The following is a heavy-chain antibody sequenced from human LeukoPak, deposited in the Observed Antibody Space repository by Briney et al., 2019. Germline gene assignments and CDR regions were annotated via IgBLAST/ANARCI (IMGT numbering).Heavy chain of an antibody. CDR2: FSYSGTT. V-gene: IGHV4-39*02. D-gene: IGHD5-18*01. Sequence: SETLSLTCTVSSASINSSPYFWAWIRQSPGKGLEWIGSFSYSGTTYYNPSLKSRVTISVDTSKNQFSLKLNSVTAADTAVYYCARDVGRYTYGYRPTELYWYFDLWGRGTRVTVSS. J-gene: IGHJ2*01. CDR1: SASINSSPYF. CDR3: ARDVGRYTYGYRPTELYWYFDL.